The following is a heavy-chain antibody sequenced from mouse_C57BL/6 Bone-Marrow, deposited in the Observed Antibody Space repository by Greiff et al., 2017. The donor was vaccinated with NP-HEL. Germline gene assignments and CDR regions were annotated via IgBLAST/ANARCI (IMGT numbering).Heavy chain of an antibody. Sequence: EVMLVESGGDLVKPGGSLKLSCAASGFTFSSYGMSWVRQTPDKRLEWVATISSGGSYTYYPDSVKGRFTISRDNAKNTLYLQMSSLKSEDTAMYYCARLEGYPWFAYWGQGTLVTVSA. CDR1: GFTFSSYG. D-gene: IGHD2-2*01. CDR2: ISSGGSYT. V-gene: IGHV5-6*01. CDR3: ARLEGYPWFAY. J-gene: IGHJ3*01.